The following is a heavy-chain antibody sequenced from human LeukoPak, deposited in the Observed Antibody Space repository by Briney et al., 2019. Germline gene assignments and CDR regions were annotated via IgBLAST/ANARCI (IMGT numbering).Heavy chain of an antibody. D-gene: IGHD6-19*01. V-gene: IGHV3-30*02. CDR3: AKDRSGWYRVGYDY. CDR2: IRYDGSNK. CDR1: GFTFSSYG. Sequence: GGSLRLSCAASGFTFSSYGMHWVRQAPGKGLEWVAFIRYDGSNKYYADSVKGRFTISRDNSKNTLYLQMNSLRAEDTAVYYCAKDRSGWYRVGYDYWGQGTLVTVSS. J-gene: IGHJ4*02.